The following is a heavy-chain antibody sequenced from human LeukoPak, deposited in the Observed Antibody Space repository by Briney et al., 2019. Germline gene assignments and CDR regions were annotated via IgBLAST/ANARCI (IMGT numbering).Heavy chain of an antibody. Sequence: GRSLRLSCAASGFTFSSYGMHWVRQAPGKGLEWVAVIWYDGSNKYYADSVKGRFTISRDNSKNTLYLQMNSLRAEDTAVYYCAKDNSGSYPGYFDYWGQGTLVTVSS. CDR1: GFTFSSYG. D-gene: IGHD1-26*01. J-gene: IGHJ4*02. CDR3: AKDNSGSYPGYFDY. CDR2: IWYDGSNK. V-gene: IGHV3-33*06.